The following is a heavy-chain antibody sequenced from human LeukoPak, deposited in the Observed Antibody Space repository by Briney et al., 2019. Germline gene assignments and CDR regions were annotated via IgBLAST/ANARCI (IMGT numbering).Heavy chain of an antibody. V-gene: IGHV4-59*01. D-gene: IGHD2-2*01. CDR2: IYYSGST. Sequence: SETLSLTCTVSGDSITSYYWSWIRQPPGKGLEWIGYIYYSGSTNYNPSLKSRVTISVDTSKNQFSLKLSSVTAADTAVYYCARGHCSSTSCAAGWFDPWGQEPWSPSPQ. CDR1: GDSITSYY. J-gene: IGHJ5*02. CDR3: ARGHCSSTSCAAGWFDP.